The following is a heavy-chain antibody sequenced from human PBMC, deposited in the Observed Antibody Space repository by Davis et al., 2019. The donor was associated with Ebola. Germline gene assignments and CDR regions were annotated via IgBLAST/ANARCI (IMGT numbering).Heavy chain of an antibody. CDR2: IRSKANSYAT. V-gene: IGHV3-73*01. Sequence: GASLKISCAASGFTFSGSAMHWVRQASGKGLEWVGRIRSKANSYATAYAASVKGRFTISRDDSKNTAYLQMNSLKTEDTAVYYCTSHILRWSYDSSGHRGDYWGQGTLVTVSS. CDR3: TSHILRWSYDSSGHRGDY. J-gene: IGHJ4*02. D-gene: IGHD3-22*01. CDR1: GFTFSGSA.